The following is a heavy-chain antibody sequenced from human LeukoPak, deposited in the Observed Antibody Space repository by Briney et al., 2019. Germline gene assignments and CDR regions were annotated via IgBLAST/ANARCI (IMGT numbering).Heavy chain of an antibody. CDR1: VGTFSSYA. CDR3: ARVGFGELPDY. J-gene: IGHJ4*02. V-gene: IGHV1-69*01. Sequence: SVKVSCKASVGTFSSYAISWVRQAPGQGLEWMGGIIPIFGTANYAQKFQGRVTITADESTSTAYMELSSLRSEDTAVYYCARVGFGELPDYWGQGTLVTVSS. D-gene: IGHD3-10*01. CDR2: IIPIFGTA.